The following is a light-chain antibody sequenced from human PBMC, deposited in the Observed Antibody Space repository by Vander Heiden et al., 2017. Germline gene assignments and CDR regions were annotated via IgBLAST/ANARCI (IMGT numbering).Light chain of an antibody. J-gene: IGLJ2*01. CDR3: SSYAGSNNYVV. CDR1: SSDVGGYNY. CDR2: EVS. V-gene: IGLV2-8*01. Sequence: QSALTQPPSASGSPGQSVTISCTATSSDVGGYNYVSWYQQHPGKAPNLMIYEVSKRPSGVPDRFSGSKSGNTASLTFSGLQAEDEADYYCSSYAGSNNYVVFGGGTKLTVL.